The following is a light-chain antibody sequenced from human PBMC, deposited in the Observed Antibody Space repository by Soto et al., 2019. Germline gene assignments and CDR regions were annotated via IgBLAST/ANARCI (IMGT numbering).Light chain of an antibody. Sequence: QSALTQPASVSGSPGQSITVSCTGTSSDGADYNYVSWYQHHPGKAPKLIIYEVSNRPSGVSNRFSGSQSGNTASLTISGLQAEGEADYYCCSYTTPSTYVFGTGTKLTVL. CDR1: SSDGADYNY. CDR2: EVS. V-gene: IGLV2-14*01. J-gene: IGLJ1*01. CDR3: CSYTTPSTYV.